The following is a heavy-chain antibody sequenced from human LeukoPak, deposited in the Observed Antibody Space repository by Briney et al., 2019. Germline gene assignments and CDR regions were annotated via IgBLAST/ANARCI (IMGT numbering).Heavy chain of an antibody. V-gene: IGHV4-59*01. D-gene: IGHD5-18*01. CDR2: IYYSGST. J-gene: IGHJ4*02. CDR1: GGSISSYY. CDR3: ARDGGYGHYDY. Sequence: SETLSLTCTVSGGSISSYYWSWIRQPPGKGLEWIGYIYYSGSTNYNPSLKSRVTISVDTSKNQFSLKLSSVTAADTAVYYCARDGGYGHYDYWGRGTLVTVSS.